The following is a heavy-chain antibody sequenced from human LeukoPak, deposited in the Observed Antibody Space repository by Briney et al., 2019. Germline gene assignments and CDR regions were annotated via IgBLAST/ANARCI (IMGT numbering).Heavy chain of an antibody. J-gene: IGHJ6*02. CDR3: ARVGGTNYYYYGMDV. D-gene: IGHD1-26*01. Sequence: SETLSLTCTVSGGSISSHYWSWIRQPPGKGLEWIGYIYDSGSTNYNPSLKSRVTISIDTSKDQFSLKLSSVTAADTAVYYCARVGGTNYYYYGMDVWGQGTTVTVSS. CDR1: GGSISSHY. V-gene: IGHV4-59*11. CDR2: IYDSGST.